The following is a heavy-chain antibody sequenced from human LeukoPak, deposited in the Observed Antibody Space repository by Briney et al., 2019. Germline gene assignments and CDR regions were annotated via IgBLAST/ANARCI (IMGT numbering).Heavy chain of an antibody. Sequence: ASVKVSCKASGYTFTGYYMHWVRQAPGQGLGWMGWINPNSGGTNYAQKFQGRVTMTRDTSISTAYMELSRLRSDDTAVYYCARAGTMVRGVIRSWFDPWGQGTLVTVSS. J-gene: IGHJ5*02. D-gene: IGHD3-10*01. CDR3: ARAGTMVRGVIRSWFDP. CDR1: GYTFTGYY. CDR2: INPNSGGT. V-gene: IGHV1-2*02.